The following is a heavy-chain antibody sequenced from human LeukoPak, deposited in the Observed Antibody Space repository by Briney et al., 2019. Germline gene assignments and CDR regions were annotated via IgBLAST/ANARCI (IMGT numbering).Heavy chain of an antibody. CDR3: AKDTETWIQLKMSFDS. D-gene: IGHD5-18*01. CDR1: GFTFSSYA. CDR2: ISGTGGRT. V-gene: IGHV3-23*01. J-gene: IGHJ3*02. Sequence: TGGSLRLSCAASGFTFSSYAMRWVRQAPGKGLEWVSAISGTGGRTYYADSVKGRFTISRDNSKNTLYLQMNSLRVEDTAVYYCAKDTETWIQLKMSFDSWGQGTMVTVSS.